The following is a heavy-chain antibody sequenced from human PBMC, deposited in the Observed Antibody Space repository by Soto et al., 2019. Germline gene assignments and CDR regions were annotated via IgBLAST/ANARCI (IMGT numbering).Heavy chain of an antibody. D-gene: IGHD4-17*01. J-gene: IGHJ6*02. CDR3: ARHADPPPVYGDYYSYYGMDV. CDR1: GYSFTSYW. Sequence: PGESLKISCKGSGYSFTSYWIGWVHQMPGKDLEWMGIIYPGDSDTRYSPSFQGQVTISADKSISTAYLQWSSLKASDTAMYYCARHADPPPVYGDYYSYYGMDVWGQGTTVTVSS. V-gene: IGHV5-51*07. CDR2: IYPGDSDT.